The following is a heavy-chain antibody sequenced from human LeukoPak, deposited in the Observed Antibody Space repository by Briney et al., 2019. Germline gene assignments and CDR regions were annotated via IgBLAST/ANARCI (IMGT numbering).Heavy chain of an antibody. CDR2: IKQDGSER. CDR3: ARASEYGDYAYH. Sequence: GGSLRLSCVGSGFTFSKYWMTWVRQAPGKGLEWVANIKQDGSERSYVDSVKGRFIISRDNSKNTLYLQMNSLRAEDTAVYYCARASEYGDYAYHWGQGTLVTVSS. CDR1: GFTFSKYW. D-gene: IGHD4-17*01. J-gene: IGHJ5*02. V-gene: IGHV3-7*01.